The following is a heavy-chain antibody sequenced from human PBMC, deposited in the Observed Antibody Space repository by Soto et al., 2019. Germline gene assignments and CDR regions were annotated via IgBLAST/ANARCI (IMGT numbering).Heavy chain of an antibody. CDR2: IRSKANSYAT. V-gene: IGHV3-73*01. CDR1: GFTFSGSA. D-gene: IGHD6-19*01. CDR3: TRPVSVAGLETY. Sequence: PGGSLRLSCAASGFTFSGSAMHWVRQASGKGLEWVGRIRSKANSYATAYAASVKGRFTISRDDSKNTAYLQMNSLKTEATAVYYPTRPVSVAGLETYWGQGTLVTVSS. J-gene: IGHJ4*02.